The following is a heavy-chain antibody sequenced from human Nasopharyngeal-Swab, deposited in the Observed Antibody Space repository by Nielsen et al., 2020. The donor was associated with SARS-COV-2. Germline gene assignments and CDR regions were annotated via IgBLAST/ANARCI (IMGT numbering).Heavy chain of an antibody. CDR2: IYHSGST. CDR3: ARAGFDSSGYLPDY. V-gene: IGHV4-38-2*02. D-gene: IGHD3-22*01. J-gene: IGHJ4*02. Sequence: WIRQPPGKGLEWIGSIYHSGSTYYNPSLKSRVTISVDTSKNQFSLKLSSVTAADTAVYYCARAGFDSSGYLPDYWDQGTLVTVSS.